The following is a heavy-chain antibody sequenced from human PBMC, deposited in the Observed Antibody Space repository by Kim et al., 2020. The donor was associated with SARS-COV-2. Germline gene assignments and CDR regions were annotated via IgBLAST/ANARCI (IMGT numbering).Heavy chain of an antibody. CDR3: TTVELAARFARIDY. D-gene: IGHD6-6*01. J-gene: IGHJ4*02. CDR1: GFTFSNAW. CDR2: IKSKTDGGTT. V-gene: IGHV3-15*01. Sequence: GGSLRLSCAASGFTFSNAWMSWVRQAPWKGLEWVGRIKSKTDGGTTDYAAPVKGRFTISRDDSKNTLYLQMNSLKTEDTAVYYCTTVELAARFARIDYWGQGTLVTVSS.